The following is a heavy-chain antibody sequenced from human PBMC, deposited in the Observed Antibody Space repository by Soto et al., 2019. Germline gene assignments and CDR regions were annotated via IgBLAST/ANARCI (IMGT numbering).Heavy chain of an antibody. D-gene: IGHD3-10*01. CDR3: ARGGSGSYFPRSRYYFYMDV. CDR1: GYSFTSYW. J-gene: IGHJ6*03. V-gene: IGHV5-51*01. CDR2: IYPGDSDT. Sequence: PGESLKISCKGSGYSFTSYWIGWVRQMPGKGLEWMGIIYPGDSDTRYSPSFQGQVTISADKSISTAYLQWSSLKASDTAMYYCARGGSGSYFPRSRYYFYMDVWGKGTTVTVSS.